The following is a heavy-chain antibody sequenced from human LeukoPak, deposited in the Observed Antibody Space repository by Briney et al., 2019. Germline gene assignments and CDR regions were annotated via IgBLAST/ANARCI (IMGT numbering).Heavy chain of an antibody. CDR3: ATTEYDTLTNLPYSDY. CDR1: GGSISSGSYY. CDR2: MYTSGST. J-gene: IGHJ4*02. Sequence: SETLSLTCTVSGGSISSGSYYWSWIRQPAGKGLEWIGRMYTSGSTNYNPSLKSRVTISVDTSKNQFSLKLSSVTAADTGVYYCATTEYDTLTNLPYSDYWGQGALVTVSS. D-gene: IGHD3-9*01. V-gene: IGHV4-61*02.